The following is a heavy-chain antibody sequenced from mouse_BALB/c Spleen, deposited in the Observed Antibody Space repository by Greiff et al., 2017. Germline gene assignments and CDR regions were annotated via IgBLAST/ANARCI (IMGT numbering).Heavy chain of an antibody. CDR2: IWSGGST. J-gene: IGHJ3*01. Sequence: QVQLQQSGPGLVQPSQSLSITCTVSGFSLTSFGVHWVRQSPGKGLEWLGGIWSGGSTVYNAAFISRLSISKNNSKSQVFFKMNSLQADDTAIYYCARAATDSYDWGFAYWGQGTLVTVSA. D-gene: IGHD2-12*01. V-gene: IGHV2-4-1*01. CDR3: ARAATDSYDWGFAY. CDR1: GFSLTSFG.